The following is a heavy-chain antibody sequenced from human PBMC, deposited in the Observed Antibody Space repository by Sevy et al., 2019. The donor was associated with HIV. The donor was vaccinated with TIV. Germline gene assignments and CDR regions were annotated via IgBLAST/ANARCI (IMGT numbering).Heavy chain of an antibody. J-gene: IGHJ6*03. CDR1: GFTFSSYA. CDR2: ISYDGSNK. V-gene: IGHV3-30-3*01. Sequence: GGCLRLSCAASGFTFSSYAMHWVRQAPGKGLEWVAVISYDGSNKYYADSVKGRFTISRDNSKNTLYLQMNSLRAEDTAVYYCAGLIAAAVDYYYYMDVWGKGTTVTVSS. D-gene: IGHD6-13*01. CDR3: AGLIAAAVDYYYYMDV.